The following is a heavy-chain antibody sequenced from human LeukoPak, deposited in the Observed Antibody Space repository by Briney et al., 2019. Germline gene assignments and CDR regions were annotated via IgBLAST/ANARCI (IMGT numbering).Heavy chain of an antibody. D-gene: IGHD3-22*01. V-gene: IGHV3-33*01. CDR3: ARGAYYYDSSGFDF. CDR1: GFTFSSYG. Sequence: GGSLRLSCAASGFTFSSYGMHWVRQAPGRGLEWVAVIWYDGSNKYYADSVEGRFTISRDNSKNTLYLQMNSLRAEDTAVYYCARGAYYYDSSGFDFWGQGTLVTVSS. CDR2: IWYDGSNK. J-gene: IGHJ4*02.